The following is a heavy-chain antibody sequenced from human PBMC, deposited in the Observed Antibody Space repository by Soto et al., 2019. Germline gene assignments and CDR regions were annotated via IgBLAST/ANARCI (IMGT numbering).Heavy chain of an antibody. CDR3: ARAGGLLLDY. V-gene: IGHV3-30*03. Sequence: QVQLVESGGGVVQPGRSLRLSCAASGFTFSSYGMHWVRQAPGKGLEWVAVISYEGSNKYYADSVKGRFTISRDNSKNTLYLQMNSLRTEDTAVYYCARAGGLLLDYWGQGTLVTVSS. D-gene: IGHD2-15*01. J-gene: IGHJ4*02. CDR2: ISYEGSNK. CDR1: GFTFSSYG.